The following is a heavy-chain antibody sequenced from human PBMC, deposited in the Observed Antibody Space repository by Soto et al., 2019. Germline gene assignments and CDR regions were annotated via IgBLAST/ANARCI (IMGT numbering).Heavy chain of an antibody. V-gene: IGHV1-8*01. CDR3: ARGNELRFLEWLSTYYYYYGMDV. CDR2: MKHKSGNI. J-gene: IGHJ6*02. Sequence: QVQLVQSGAEVKKPGASVKVSCKASGYTFTSYDINWVRQATGQGLEWMGWMKHKSGNIGYAQKFQGRVTMTRNTAISTAYMELSSLRSEDTAVYYCARGNELRFLEWLSTYYYYYGMDVWGQGTTVTVSS. D-gene: IGHD3-3*01. CDR1: GYTFTSYD.